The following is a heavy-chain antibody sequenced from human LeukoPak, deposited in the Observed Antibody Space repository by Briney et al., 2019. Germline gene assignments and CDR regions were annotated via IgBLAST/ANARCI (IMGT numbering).Heavy chain of an antibody. CDR2: ISYDGSNK. J-gene: IGHJ5*02. CDR3: ARDANYYDSSGYYGGWFDP. Sequence: GGSLRLSCAASGFTFSSYGMHWVRQAPGKGLEWVAVISYDGSNKYYADSVKGRFTISRDNSKNTLYLQMNSLRAEDTAVYYCARDANYYDSSGYYGGWFDPWGQGTLVTVSS. V-gene: IGHV3-30*03. CDR1: GFTFSSYG. D-gene: IGHD3-22*01.